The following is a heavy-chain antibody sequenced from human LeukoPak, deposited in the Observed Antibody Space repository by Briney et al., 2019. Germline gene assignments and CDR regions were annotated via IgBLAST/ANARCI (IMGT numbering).Heavy chain of an antibody. V-gene: IGHV4-61*02. Sequence: SQTLSLTCTVSGGSISSGSYYWSWIRQPAGKGLEWIGRIYTSGSTNYNPSLKSRVTISVDTSKDQFSLKLSSVTAADTAVYYCVIFVGFWGRGILVTVSS. CDR1: GGSISSGSYY. J-gene: IGHJ4*02. D-gene: IGHD6-25*01. CDR2: IYTSGST. CDR3: VIFVGF.